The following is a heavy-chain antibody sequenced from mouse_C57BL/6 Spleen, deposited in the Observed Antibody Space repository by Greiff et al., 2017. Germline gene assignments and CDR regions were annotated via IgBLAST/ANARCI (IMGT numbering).Heavy chain of an antibody. Sequence: VQLQQSGPELVKPGASVKISCKASGYSFTGYYMNWVKQSPETSLEWIGEINPSTGGTTYNQKFKAKATLTVDKSSSTAYMQLKSLTAEDSAVYYCARSGYYSNYVFAYWGPGTLVTVSA. CDR3: ARSGYYSNYVFAY. CDR2: INPSTGGT. J-gene: IGHJ3*01. D-gene: IGHD2-5*01. CDR1: GYSFTGYY. V-gene: IGHV1-42*01.